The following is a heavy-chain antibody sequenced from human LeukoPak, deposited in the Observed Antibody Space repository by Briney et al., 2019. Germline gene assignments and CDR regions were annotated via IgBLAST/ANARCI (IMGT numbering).Heavy chain of an antibody. CDR2: IYHSGTT. CDR1: GDSITSHSW. Sequence: SETLSLTCAVSGDSITSHSWWSWVRPAPGKGLEGVGEIYHSGTTNYSPSLKSRVTISVDKSKNQLSLRLTSVTAADTAVYFCASCLFDYYYFDQWGQGTLVTVSS. J-gene: IGHJ4*02. V-gene: IGHV4-4*02. CDR3: ASCLFDYYYFDQ. D-gene: IGHD3-10*01.